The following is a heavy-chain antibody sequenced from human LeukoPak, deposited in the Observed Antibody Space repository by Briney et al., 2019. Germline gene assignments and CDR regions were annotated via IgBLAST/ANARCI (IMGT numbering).Heavy chain of an antibody. CDR1: GGSISSSSYY. J-gene: IGHJ6*03. V-gene: IGHV4-39*01. Sequence: PSETLSLTCTVSGGSISSSSYYWGWIRQPPGKGLEWIGSIYYSGSTYYNPSLKSRVTISVDTSKNQFSLKLSSVTAADTAVYYCARHKCSGGSCHSGYYYYYYMDVWGKGTTVTVSS. D-gene: IGHD2-15*01. CDR3: ARHKCSGGSCHSGYYYYYYMDV. CDR2: IYYSGST.